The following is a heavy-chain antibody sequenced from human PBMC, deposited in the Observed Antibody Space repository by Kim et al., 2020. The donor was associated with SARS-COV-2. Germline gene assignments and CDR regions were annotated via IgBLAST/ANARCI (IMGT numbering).Heavy chain of an antibody. D-gene: IGHD1-26*01. CDR3: AREGVGAPTRSLDY. Sequence: NPSLKSRVTISVDTSTNQFSLKLSSVTAADTAVYYCAREGVGAPTRSLDYWGQGTLVTVSS. J-gene: IGHJ4*02. V-gene: IGHV4-59*01.